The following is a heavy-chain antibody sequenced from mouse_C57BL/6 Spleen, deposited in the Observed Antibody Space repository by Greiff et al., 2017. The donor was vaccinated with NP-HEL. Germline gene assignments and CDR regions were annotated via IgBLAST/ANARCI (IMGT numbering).Heavy chain of an antibody. D-gene: IGHD1-1*01. CDR1: GFTFSDYG. CDR2: ISSGSSTI. CDR3: ARPGYGSIYAMDY. J-gene: IGHJ4*01. V-gene: IGHV5-17*01. Sequence: EVKLVESGGGLVKPGGSLKLSCAASGFTFSDYGMHWVRQAPEKGLEWVAYISSGSSTIYYADTVKGRFTISRDNAKNTLFLQMTSLRSEDTAMYYCARPGYGSIYAMDYWGQGTSVTVSS.